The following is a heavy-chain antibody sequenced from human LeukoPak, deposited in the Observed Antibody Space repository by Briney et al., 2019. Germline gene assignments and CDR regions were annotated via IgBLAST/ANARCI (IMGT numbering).Heavy chain of an antibody. V-gene: IGHV1-69*05. CDR2: IIPIFGTA. D-gene: IGHD3-10*01. Sequence: VASVTVSCTASGGTFSSYAISWVRQAPGQGLEWMGGIIPIFGTANYAQKLQGRVTMTTDTSTSTAYMELRSLRSDDTAVYYCARDLAPSVKSYYYGMDVWGQGTTVTVSS. J-gene: IGHJ6*02. CDR1: GGTFSSYA. CDR3: ARDLAPSVKSYYYGMDV.